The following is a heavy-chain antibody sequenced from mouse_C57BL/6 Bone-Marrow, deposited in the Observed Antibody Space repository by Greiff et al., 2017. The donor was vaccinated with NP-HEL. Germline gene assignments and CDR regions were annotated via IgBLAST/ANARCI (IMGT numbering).Heavy chain of an antibody. D-gene: IGHD1-1*01. Sequence: VQLQQSGPELVKPGASVKIPCKASGYTFTDYNMDWVKQSHGKSLEWIGDINPNNGGTIYNQKFKGKATLTVDKSSSTAYMELRSLTSEDTAVYYCARATVVAHYYAMDYWGQGTSVTVSS. CDR3: ARATVVAHYYAMDY. J-gene: IGHJ4*01. V-gene: IGHV1-18*01. CDR2: INPNNGGT. CDR1: GYTFTDYN.